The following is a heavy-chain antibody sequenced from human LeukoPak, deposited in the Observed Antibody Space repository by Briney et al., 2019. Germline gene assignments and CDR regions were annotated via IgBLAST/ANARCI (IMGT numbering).Heavy chain of an antibody. D-gene: IGHD5-24*01. Sequence: SETLSLTCSVSGGPFSSDYWSWIRQPAGKGLEWIGRIYTSGSTNYNSSLKSRVTMSVDTSKNQVSLKLSSVTAADTAVYYCATGDGYNSFDYWGQGTLVTVSS. CDR1: GGPFSSDY. CDR3: ATGDGYNSFDY. V-gene: IGHV4-4*07. J-gene: IGHJ4*02. CDR2: IYTSGST.